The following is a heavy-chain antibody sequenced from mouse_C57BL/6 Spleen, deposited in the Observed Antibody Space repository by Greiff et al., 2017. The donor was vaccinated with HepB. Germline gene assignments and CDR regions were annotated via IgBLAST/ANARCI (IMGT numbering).Heavy chain of an antibody. D-gene: IGHD2-2*01. J-gene: IGHJ4*01. CDR3: ARWLYAMDY. V-gene: IGHV1-55*01. CDR1: GYTFTSYW. CDR2: IYPGSGST. Sequence: QVQLQQPGAELVMPGASVKLSCKASGYTFTSYWITWVKQRPGQGLEWIGDIYPGSGSTNYNEKFKSKATLTVDTSSSTAYMQLSSLTSEDSAVYYCARWLYAMDYWGQGTSVTVSS.